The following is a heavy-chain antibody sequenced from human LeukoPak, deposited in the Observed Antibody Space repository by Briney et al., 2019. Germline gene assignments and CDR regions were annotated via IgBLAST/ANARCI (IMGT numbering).Heavy chain of an antibody. J-gene: IGHJ5*02. CDR1: GGSIRSGGYY. V-gene: IGHV4-31*03. Sequence: SQTLSLTCTVSGGSIRSGGYYWGWIRQHPGKGLEWIGHIYYSGSTYYNPSLKSRVIISLDTSKNQCSLKLSSVTAADTAVYYCARARADRARFDPWGQGTLVTVSA. D-gene: IGHD3-10*01. CDR2: IYYSGST. CDR3: ARARADRARFDP.